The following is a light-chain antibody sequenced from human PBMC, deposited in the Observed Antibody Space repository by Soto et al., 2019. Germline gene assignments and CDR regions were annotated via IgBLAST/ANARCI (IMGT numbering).Light chain of an antibody. CDR1: QSVSGS. J-gene: IGKJ1*01. CDR3: HLRSNWWT. V-gene: IGKV3-11*01. Sequence: EIVLTQSPATLSLFPGERATLSCRASQSVSGSLAWYQQKPGQAPRVVIYDTSTRATGIPARFSGSGSGTDFTLTISSLEPEDFAVYYCHLRSNWWTLGQGTKVDIK. CDR2: DTS.